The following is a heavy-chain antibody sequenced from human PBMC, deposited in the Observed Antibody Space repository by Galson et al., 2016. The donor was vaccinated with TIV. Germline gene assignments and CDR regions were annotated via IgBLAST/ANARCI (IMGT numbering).Heavy chain of an antibody. CDR2: ISSNSVYL. V-gene: IGHV3-9*01. CDR1: GFTFGDYG. J-gene: IGHJ4*02. D-gene: IGHD2-21*01. CDR3: ARGRGGEYFDY. Sequence: SLRLSCAASGFTFGDYGMHWVRQTQEKGLEWVSGISSNSVYLGYADSVKGRFTISRDNATNSVYLQMDSLRADDTAVYYCARGRGGEYFDYWGQGTLVSVSS.